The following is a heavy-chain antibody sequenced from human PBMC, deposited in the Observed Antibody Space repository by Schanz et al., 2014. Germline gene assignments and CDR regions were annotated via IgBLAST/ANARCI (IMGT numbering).Heavy chain of an antibody. J-gene: IGHJ3*02. CDR1: GFIFGSSV. CDR3: ARKMKLGVYGGKGHESLDI. Sequence: EVQLLESGGGLIQPGGSLRLSCAASGFIFGSSVMAWVRQAPGKGLEWVSGITGASDHIDYAESVKGRFTISRDNSKNTLYLQMDSLRAEDTAVYFCARKMKLGVYGGKGHESLDIWGQGTMVTVSS. D-gene: IGHD4-17*01. CDR2: ITGASDHI. V-gene: IGHV3-23*01.